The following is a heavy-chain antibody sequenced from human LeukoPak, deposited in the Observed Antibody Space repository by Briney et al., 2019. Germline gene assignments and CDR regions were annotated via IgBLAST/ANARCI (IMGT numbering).Heavy chain of an antibody. D-gene: IGHD6-13*01. CDR2: IYPGDSHT. CDR3: ARLSWEGQQLVLGWFDP. Sequence: GGALQISCEGAGCSFTSYWRGWGGRLAGKGLEGMGIIYPGDSHTRYSPSFQGQVTISADQSISTAYLQWSSLKASDTAMYYCARLSWEGQQLVLGWFDPWGQGTLVTVSS. V-gene: IGHV5-51*01. CDR1: GCSFTSYW. J-gene: IGHJ5*02.